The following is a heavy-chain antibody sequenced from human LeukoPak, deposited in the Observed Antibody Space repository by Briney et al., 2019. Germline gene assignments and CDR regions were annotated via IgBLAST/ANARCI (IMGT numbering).Heavy chain of an antibody. CDR2: IYYSGST. Sequence: SETLSLTCTVSGGSFNSDAYFWGWIRQTPGEGLEYIGSIYYSGSTNYNPTLQSRVTISLDTSKNQFSLRLHSVTAADTAVYYCARLRDYGGLIDYWGQGTLVTVSA. D-gene: IGHD4-23*01. V-gene: IGHV4-39*07. CDR1: GGSFNSDAYF. J-gene: IGHJ4*02. CDR3: ARLRDYGGLIDY.